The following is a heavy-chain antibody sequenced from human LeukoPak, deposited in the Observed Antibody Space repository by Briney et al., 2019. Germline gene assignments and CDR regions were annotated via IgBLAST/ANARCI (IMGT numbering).Heavy chain of an antibody. D-gene: IGHD5-24*01. CDR1: GFTFSSYG. Sequence: TGGSLRLSCAASGFTFSSYGMHWVRQAPGKGLEWVAVISYDGSNKYYADSVKGRFTISRDNSKNTLYLQMNSLRAEDTAVYYCARDGKSFMAEVDYWGQGTLVTVSS. CDR3: ARDGKSFMAEVDY. J-gene: IGHJ4*02. CDR2: ISYDGSNK. V-gene: IGHV3-30*19.